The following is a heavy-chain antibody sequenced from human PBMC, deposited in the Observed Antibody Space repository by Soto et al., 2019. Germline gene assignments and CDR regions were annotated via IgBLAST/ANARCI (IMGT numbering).Heavy chain of an antibody. V-gene: IGHV3-53*01. J-gene: IGHJ6*02. Sequence: GGSLRLSCAASGFTVSSNYMSWVRQAPGKGLEWVSVIYSGGSTYYADSVKGRFTISRDNSKNTLYLQMNSLRAEDTAVYYCARNRRGYSYGLFYYGMDVWGQGTTVTVSS. D-gene: IGHD5-18*01. CDR1: GFTVSSNY. CDR2: IYSGGST. CDR3: ARNRRGYSYGLFYYGMDV.